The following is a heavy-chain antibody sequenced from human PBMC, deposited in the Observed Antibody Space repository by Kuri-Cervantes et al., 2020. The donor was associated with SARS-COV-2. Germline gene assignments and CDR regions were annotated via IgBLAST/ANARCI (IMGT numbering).Heavy chain of an antibody. CDR1: GGSISSYY. CDR3: ARGGGYSNLRYYFDY. J-gene: IGHJ4*02. CDR2: IYYSGST. V-gene: IGHV4-59*01. D-gene: IGHD4-11*01. Sequence: SETLSLTCTVSGGSISSYYWSWTRQPPGKGLEWIGYIYYSGSTNYNPSLKSRVTISVDTSKNQFSLKLSSVTAADTAVYYCARGGGYSNLRYYFDYWGQGTLVTVSS.